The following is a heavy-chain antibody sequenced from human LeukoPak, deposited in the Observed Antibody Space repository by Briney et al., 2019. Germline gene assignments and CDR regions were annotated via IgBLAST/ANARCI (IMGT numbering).Heavy chain of an antibody. D-gene: IGHD3-9*01. CDR1: GYSFTNYY. J-gene: IGHJ4*02. CDR3: ARDQGLTGYFDY. V-gene: IGHV1-46*01. CDR2: INPSGGST. Sequence: ASVKVSCKTSGYSFTNYYMHWVRQAPGQGLEWMGIINPSGGSTNYAQKFQGRVTMTRDTSTSTVYMELSSLRSEDVAVYYCARDQGLTGYFDYWGQGTLVTVSS.